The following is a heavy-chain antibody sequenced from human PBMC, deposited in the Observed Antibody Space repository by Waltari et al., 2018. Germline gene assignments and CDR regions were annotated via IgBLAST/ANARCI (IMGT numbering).Heavy chain of an antibody. V-gene: IGHV4-39*01. CDR1: GGSIIRSCHY. J-gene: IGHJ6*02. Sequence: QLQLQELGSGLVKSSETLSLTCSVSGGSIIRSCHYWDWLRRPPGKGLEWIGSIYYDGNPYYNPSLKSRVTISVDTSKNQFSLNLHSVTAADTAMYYCARRQGGYYYYYGMDVWGQGTTVTVS. CDR3: ARRQGGYYYYYGMDV. CDR2: IYYDGNP.